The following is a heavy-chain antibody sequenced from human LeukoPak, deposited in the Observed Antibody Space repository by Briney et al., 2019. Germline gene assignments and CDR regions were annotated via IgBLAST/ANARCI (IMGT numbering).Heavy chain of an antibody. V-gene: IGHV4-30-2*01. CDR3: ARGGTHDYGAFDI. Sequence: SETLPLTCAVSGGSISSGGYSWSWIRQPPGKGLEWIGYIYHSGSTYYNPSLKSRVTISVDRSKNQFSLKLSSVTAADTAVYYCARGGTHDYGAFDIWGQGTMVTVSS. D-gene: IGHD4-17*01. CDR2: IYHSGST. J-gene: IGHJ3*02. CDR1: GGSISSGGYS.